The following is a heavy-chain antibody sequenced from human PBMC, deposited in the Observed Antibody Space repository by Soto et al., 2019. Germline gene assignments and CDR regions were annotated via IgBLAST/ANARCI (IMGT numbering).Heavy chain of an antibody. D-gene: IGHD3-22*01. Sequence: ASVKVSCKASGYTFTSYGISWVRQAPGQGLEWMGGIIANNGNTNYAQKLQGRVTITADESTSTAYMELSSLRSEDTAVYYCARDGYYDSSGYYSGYFDYWGQGTLVTVS. J-gene: IGHJ4*02. V-gene: IGHV1-18*01. CDR1: GYTFTSYG. CDR2: IIANNGNT. CDR3: ARDGYYDSSGYYSGYFDY.